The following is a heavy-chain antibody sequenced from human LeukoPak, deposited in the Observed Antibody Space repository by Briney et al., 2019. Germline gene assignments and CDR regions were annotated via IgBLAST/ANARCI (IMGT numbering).Heavy chain of an antibody. Sequence: GGSLTLSCAASGFTFSSYGMHWVRQAPGEGLEWVAGISHEGSNEYYADSVKGRFTISRDNSKNTLDLQMNSVRAEDTALYYCVKQGWEDCAPHLDCWGQGTLVTVSS. J-gene: IGHJ4*02. CDR1: GFTFSSYG. CDR2: ISHEGSNE. V-gene: IGHV3-30*18. CDR3: VKQGWEDCAPHLDC. D-gene: IGHD1-26*01.